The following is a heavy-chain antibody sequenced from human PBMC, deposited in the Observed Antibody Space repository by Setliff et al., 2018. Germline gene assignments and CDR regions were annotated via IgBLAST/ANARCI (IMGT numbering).Heavy chain of an antibody. J-gene: IGHJ4*02. V-gene: IGHV4-59*01. Sequence: SETLSLTCTVSGGSFTTYYWSWIRQSPGKGLEWIGYIYYSRSTNYNPSLKSRVSISVDTSKNQFSLRLTSVTAADTAVYYCAREYYYARSRNFDYWGQGTLVTVSS. CDR1: GGSFTTYY. D-gene: IGHD3-22*01. CDR3: AREYYYARSRNFDY. CDR2: IYYSRST.